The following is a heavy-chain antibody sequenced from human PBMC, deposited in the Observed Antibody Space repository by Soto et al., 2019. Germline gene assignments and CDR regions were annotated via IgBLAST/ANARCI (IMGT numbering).Heavy chain of an antibody. CDR1: GFTVSNNY. J-gene: IGHJ4*02. V-gene: IGHV3-53*01. Sequence: EVQLVESGGGLIQPGGSLRLSCAVSGFTVSNNYMSWVRQAPGKGLEGVSVIYSGGYTAYGDSVKGRFTISRDNSKNKLYLKKESRKPDHRAGYFCGTERGGGGYWGQGTLVTVSS. CDR2: IYSGGYT. CDR3: GTERGGGGY. D-gene: IGHD1-26*01.